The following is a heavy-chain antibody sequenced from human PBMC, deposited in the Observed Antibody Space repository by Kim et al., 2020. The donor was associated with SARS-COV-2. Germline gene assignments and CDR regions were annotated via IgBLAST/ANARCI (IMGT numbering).Heavy chain of an antibody. J-gene: IGHJ5*02. CDR3: ARHAMTTDSLVWFDP. D-gene: IGHD4-17*01. Sequence: SLKGRLTIAVHTSKNHFSLKLSSVTAADTAVYYCARHAMTTDSLVWFDPWGQGTLVTVSS. V-gene: IGHV4-59*08.